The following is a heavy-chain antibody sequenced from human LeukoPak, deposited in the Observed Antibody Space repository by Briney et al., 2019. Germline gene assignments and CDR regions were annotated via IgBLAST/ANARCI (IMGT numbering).Heavy chain of an antibody. CDR2: IKQDGSVK. CDR3: ARSFGYQQFDY. D-gene: IGHD5-18*01. V-gene: IGHV3-7*01. J-gene: IGHJ4*02. CDR1: GFIFGTYW. Sequence: GGSLRLSCAASGFIFGTYWMDWVRQAPGKGLEWVANIKQDGSVKNYADSVQGRFTISRDNTKNSLYLEMSSLRGEDTAVYYCARSFGYQQFDYWGQGALVTVSS.